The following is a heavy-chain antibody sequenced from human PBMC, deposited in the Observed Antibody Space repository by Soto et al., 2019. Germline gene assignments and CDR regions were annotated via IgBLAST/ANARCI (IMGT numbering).Heavy chain of an antibody. Sequence: DSVKVSCKASGYTFTSYGISWVRQAHGQGLEWMGWISAYNGNTNYAQKLQGRVTMTTDTSTSTAYMELRSLRSDDTAVYYCARVLGWPVVAPPATQDWFAPWGEGTRV. V-gene: IGHV1-18*01. CDR3: ARVLGWPVVAPPATQDWFAP. D-gene: IGHD2-2*01. CDR1: GYTFTSYG. CDR2: ISAYNGNT. J-gene: IGHJ5*02.